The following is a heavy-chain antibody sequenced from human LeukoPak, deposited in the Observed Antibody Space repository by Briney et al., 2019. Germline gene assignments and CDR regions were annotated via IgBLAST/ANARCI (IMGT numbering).Heavy chain of an antibody. CDR1: GGSISSSSYY. V-gene: IGHV4-39*07. CDR3: ARVITQYSGYDSGY. CDR2: IYYSGST. J-gene: IGHJ4*02. D-gene: IGHD5-12*01. Sequence: SETLSLTCTVSGGSISSSSYYWGWIRQPPGKGLEWIGSIYYSGSTYYNPSLKSRVTISVDTSKNQFSLKLSSVTAADTAVYYCARVITQYSGYDSGYWGQGTLVTVSS.